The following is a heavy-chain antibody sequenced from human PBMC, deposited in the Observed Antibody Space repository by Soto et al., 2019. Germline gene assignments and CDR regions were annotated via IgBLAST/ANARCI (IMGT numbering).Heavy chain of an antibody. CDR3: VREGSGWYSRGSFDF. D-gene: IGHD6-19*01. CDR2: ISGSGGSA. V-gene: IGHV3-23*01. J-gene: IGHJ3*01. CDR1: GFRSRIYA. Sequence: GGSMRLCRVACGFRSRIYAMNGVRQDPGKGLEWVSVISGSGGSAYYADSVQGRFTISRDNSKNTLYLQMDSLRAEDTAIYYCVREGSGWYSRGSFDFWGRGTMVTVSS.